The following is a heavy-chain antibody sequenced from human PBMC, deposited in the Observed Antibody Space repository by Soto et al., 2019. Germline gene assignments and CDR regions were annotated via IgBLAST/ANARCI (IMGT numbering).Heavy chain of an antibody. CDR3: ARGTDTWFFAL. CDR2: IYYSGST. Sequence: PSETLSLTCTVSGGSISSGDYYWSWIRQPPGKGLEWIGYIYYSGSTYYNPSLKSRLTFSVDTSKNHFSLKLTSVTAADTAVYYCARGTDTWFFALWGRGTLVTVSS. J-gene: IGHJ2*01. D-gene: IGHD3-9*01. V-gene: IGHV4-30-4*01. CDR1: GGSISSGDYY.